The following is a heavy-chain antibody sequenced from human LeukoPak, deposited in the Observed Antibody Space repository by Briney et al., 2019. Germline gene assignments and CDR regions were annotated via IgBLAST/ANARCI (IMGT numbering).Heavy chain of an antibody. CDR2: IYHTGST. CDR1: GGSLSSGLYS. Sequence: PSETLSLTCDVSGGSLSSGLYSWSWIRQPLGKGLEWIGYIYHTGSTYYNPSLKSRVTISVDTSKNQFSLRLSSVTAADTAVYYCARLQYCSGTSCYWFDPWGQGTLVTVSS. V-gene: IGHV4-30-2*01. D-gene: IGHD2-2*01. J-gene: IGHJ5*02. CDR3: ARLQYCSGTSCYWFDP.